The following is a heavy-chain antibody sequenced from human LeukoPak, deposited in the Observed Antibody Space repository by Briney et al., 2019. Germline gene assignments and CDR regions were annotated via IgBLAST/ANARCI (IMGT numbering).Heavy chain of an antibody. CDR1: GGSFRGYY. CDR3: AREVAARLYYYYYMDV. V-gene: IGHV4-34*01. CDR2: INHSGST. J-gene: IGHJ6*03. Sequence: SETLSLTCAVYGGSFRGYYWSWIRQPPGKGLEWIGEINHSGSTNYNPSLKSRVTISVDTSTNQFSLKLSSVTAADTAVYYCAREVAARLYYYYYMDVWGKGTTVTVSS. D-gene: IGHD6-6*01.